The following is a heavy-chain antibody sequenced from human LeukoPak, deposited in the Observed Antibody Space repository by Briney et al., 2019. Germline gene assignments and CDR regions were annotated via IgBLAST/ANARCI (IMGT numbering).Heavy chain of an antibody. V-gene: IGHV3-74*01. D-gene: IGHD6-19*01. CDR3: ARSPGIAVAGVYYYYGMDV. CDR2: INSDGSST. CDR1: GFAFSSYW. Sequence: GGSLRLSCAASGFAFSSYWMHWVRQAPGKGLVWVSRINSDGSSTSYADSVKGRFTISRDNAKNTLYLRMNSLRAEDTAVYYCARSPGIAVAGVYYYYGMDVWGQGTTVTVSS. J-gene: IGHJ6*02.